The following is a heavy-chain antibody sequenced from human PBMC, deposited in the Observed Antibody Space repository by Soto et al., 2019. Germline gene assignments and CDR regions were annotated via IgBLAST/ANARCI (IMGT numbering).Heavy chain of an antibody. V-gene: IGHV1-18*01. CDR1: GYTFNFYG. CDR2: VSGFNGNT. Sequence: SVKVSCKASGYTFNFYGITWVGQAPAQGLEWMGWVSGFNGNTNYAADLQGRVTITTDTSTSTAYMKLRGVSSDDTAVYYCARSGVCSGHGSPDFDSWGQLTLVTVSS. D-gene: IGHD3-16*01. J-gene: IGHJ4*02. CDR3: ARSGVCSGHGSPDFDS.